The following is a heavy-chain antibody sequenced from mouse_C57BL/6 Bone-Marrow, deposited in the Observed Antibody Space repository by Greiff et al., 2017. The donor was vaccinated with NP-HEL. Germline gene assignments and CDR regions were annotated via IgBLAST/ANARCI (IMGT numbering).Heavy chain of an antibody. CDR2: IDPSDSYT. D-gene: IGHD1-1*01. CDR1: GYTFTSYW. J-gene: IGHJ1*03. Sequence: QVQLQQPGAELVRPGTSVKLSCKASGYTFTSYWMHWVKQRPGQGLEWIGVIDPSDSYTNYNQKFKGKATLTVDTSSSTAYMQLSSLTSEDSAVYYCARRIYYDGSSWYFDVWGTGTTVTVSS. V-gene: IGHV1-59*01. CDR3: ARRIYYDGSSWYFDV.